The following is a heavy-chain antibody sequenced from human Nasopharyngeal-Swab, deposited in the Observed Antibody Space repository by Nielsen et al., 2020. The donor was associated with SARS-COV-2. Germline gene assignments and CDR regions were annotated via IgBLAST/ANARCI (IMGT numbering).Heavy chain of an antibody. CDR1: GDSVSSNSAA. D-gene: IGHD3-10*01. CDR2: TYYRSKWYN. CDR3: ARGKLIWFGELSRRVYYFDY. J-gene: IGHJ4*02. V-gene: IGHV6-1*01. Sequence: SETLSLTCAISGDSVSSNSAAWNWIRQSPSRGLEWLGRTYYRSKWYNDYAVSVKSRITINPDTSKNQFSLQLNSVTPEDTAVYYRARGKLIWFGELSRRVYYFDYWGQGTLVTVSS.